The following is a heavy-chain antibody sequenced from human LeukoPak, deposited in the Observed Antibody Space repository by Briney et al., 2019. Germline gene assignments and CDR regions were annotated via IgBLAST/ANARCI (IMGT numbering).Heavy chain of an antibody. CDR1: GGSFSGYY. V-gene: IGHV4-34*01. Sequence: SETLSLTCAVYGGSFSGYYWSWIRQPPGKGLEWIGSIYYSGSTYYNPSLKSRVTISVDTSKNQFSLKLSSVTAADTAVYYCARYASNYYDSSKGFDPWGQGTLVTVSS. CDR3: ARYASNYYDSSKGFDP. CDR2: IYYSGST. D-gene: IGHD3-22*01. J-gene: IGHJ5*02.